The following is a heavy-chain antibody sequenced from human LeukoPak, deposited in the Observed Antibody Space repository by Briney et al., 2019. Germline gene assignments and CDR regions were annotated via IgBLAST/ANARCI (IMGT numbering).Heavy chain of an antibody. V-gene: IGHV3-7*04. J-gene: IGHJ6*02. CDR3: ARSLYYYYAMDV. CDR1: GLPFSSSW. Sequence: PGGSLRLSCAASGLPFSSSWMSWVRQAPGKGLERVANIKEDGSEKYYVDSVKGRFTISRDNAKNSLYLQMNSLRAEDTAVYYCARSLYYYYAMDVWGQGTTVTVSS. CDR2: IKEDGSEK.